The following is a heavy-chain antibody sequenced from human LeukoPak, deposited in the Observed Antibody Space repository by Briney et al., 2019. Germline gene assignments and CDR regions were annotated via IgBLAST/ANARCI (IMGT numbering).Heavy chain of an antibody. CDR1: GFTFSSYA. CDR3: AKAPAPYYYYYGMDV. J-gene: IGHJ6*02. CDR2: ISGSGFGT. V-gene: IGHV3-23*01. Sequence: GGSLRLSCAASGFTFSSYAMSWVRQAPGKGLEWVSAISGSGFGTYYADSVKGRFTISRDNSDNTVYPQTNSLRAEDTAIYYCAKAPAPYYYYYGMDVWGQGTAVTVSS.